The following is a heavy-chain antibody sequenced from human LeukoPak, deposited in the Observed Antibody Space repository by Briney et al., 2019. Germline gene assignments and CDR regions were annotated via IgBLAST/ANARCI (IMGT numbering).Heavy chain of an antibody. J-gene: IGHJ4*02. Sequence: GGSLRLSCAASGLIFSSAWMSWVRQAPGKGLEWVGRIKSKNDGGTTDYAAPVKGRFTITRDDSENTLYMQMNGLKTEDTAVYYCTTNYYDFRSDYSNFFDYWGQGTLVTVSS. CDR3: TTNYYDFRSDYSNFFDY. CDR1: GLIFSSAW. D-gene: IGHD3-3*01. CDR2: IKSKNDGGTT. V-gene: IGHV3-15*01.